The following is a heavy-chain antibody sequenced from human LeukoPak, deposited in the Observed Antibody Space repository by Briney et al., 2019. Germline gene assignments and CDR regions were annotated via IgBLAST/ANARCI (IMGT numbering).Heavy chain of an antibody. Sequence: GGSLRLSCAGSGFAFISTSIHWVRQAPGKGLEWVANIKQDGSEKYYVDSVKGRFTISRDNAKNSLYLQMNSLRAEDTAVYYCASGREWELLDYWGQGTLVTVSS. CDR2: IKQDGSEK. V-gene: IGHV3-7*01. J-gene: IGHJ4*02. CDR1: GFAFISTS. D-gene: IGHD1-26*01. CDR3: ASGREWELLDY.